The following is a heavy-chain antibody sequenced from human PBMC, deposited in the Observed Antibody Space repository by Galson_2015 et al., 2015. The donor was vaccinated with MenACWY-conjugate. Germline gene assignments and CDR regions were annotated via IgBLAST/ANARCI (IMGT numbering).Heavy chain of an antibody. CDR3: AKGPNGDYLGAFDF. J-gene: IGHJ3*01. CDR2: ITGDGSAT. Sequence: SLRLSCAASGITFVNYAMTWVRQAPGKGLEWVSVITGDGSATYYTDSVKGRFTISRDNSKNTLYLQINSLRAEDTAVYYCAKGPNGDYLGAFDFWGQGTMVTVSS. CDR1: GITFVNYA. D-gene: IGHD2-8*01. V-gene: IGHV3-23*01.